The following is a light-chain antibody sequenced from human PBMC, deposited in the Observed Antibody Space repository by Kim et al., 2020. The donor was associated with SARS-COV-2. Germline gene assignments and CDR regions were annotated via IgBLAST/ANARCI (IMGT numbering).Light chain of an antibody. Sequence: SYELTQPPSVSVSPGQTANITCSGDKLGDNYVCWYQQKPGQSPMLVIYQDFRRPSGIPERFSGSNSGTTATLTISGVQPMDEAEYFCQAWDRSTLWV. V-gene: IGLV3-1*01. CDR3: QAWDRSTLWV. CDR2: QDF. J-gene: IGLJ3*02. CDR1: KLGDNY.